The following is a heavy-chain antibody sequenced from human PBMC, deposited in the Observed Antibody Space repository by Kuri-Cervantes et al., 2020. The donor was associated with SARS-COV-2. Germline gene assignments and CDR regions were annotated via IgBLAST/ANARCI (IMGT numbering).Heavy chain of an antibody. J-gene: IGHJ3*02. Sequence: GESLKISCAASGFTFSTYGMHWVRQAPGKGLEWVSSISSSSSYIYYADSVKGRFTISRDNSKNTLYLQMNSLRAEDTAVYYCARDFSGTGDAFDIWGQGTMVTVSS. CDR3: ARDFSGTGDAFDI. CDR1: GFTFSTYG. V-gene: IGHV3-21*01. CDR2: ISSSSSYI. D-gene: IGHD1-26*01.